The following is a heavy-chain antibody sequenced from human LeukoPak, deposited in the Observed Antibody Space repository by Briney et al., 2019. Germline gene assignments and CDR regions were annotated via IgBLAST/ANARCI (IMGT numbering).Heavy chain of an antibody. CDR1: GFIVSSNY. D-gene: IGHD3-9*01. V-gene: IGHV3-23*01. CDR2: ISGSGGST. Sequence: HPEGSLRLSCAASGFIVSSNYMSWVRQAPGKGLEWVSAISGSGGSTYYADSVKGRFTISRDNSKNTLYLQMNSLRAEDTAVYYCASPQAGYWAPLRRGVNNDAFDIWGQGTMVTVSS. CDR3: ASPQAGYWAPLRRGVNNDAFDI. J-gene: IGHJ3*02.